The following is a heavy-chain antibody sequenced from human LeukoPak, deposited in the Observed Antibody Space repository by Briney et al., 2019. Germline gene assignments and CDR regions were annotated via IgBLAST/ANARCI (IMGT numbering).Heavy chain of an antibody. V-gene: IGHV4-39*07. CDR1: GGSISSSSYY. Sequence: PSETLSLTCTVSGGSISSSSYYWGWIRQPPGKGLEWIGSIYYSGSTYYNPSLKSRVTTSVDTSKNQFSLKLSSVTAADTAVYYCARRDSSEDWGQGTLVTVSS. CDR3: ARRDSSED. D-gene: IGHD3-22*01. CDR2: IYYSGST. J-gene: IGHJ4*02.